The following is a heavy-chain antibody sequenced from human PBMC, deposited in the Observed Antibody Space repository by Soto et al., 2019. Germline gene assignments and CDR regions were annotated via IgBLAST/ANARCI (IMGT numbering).Heavy chain of an antibody. CDR2: IYSSGTA. CDR1: GGSISTYY. D-gene: IGHD1-1*01. CDR3: ARGDGIQLGSLAGRYYYHKMDV. V-gene: IGHV4-59*01. Sequence: QVQLRESGPGLVKSSETLSLTCTVSGGSISTYYWSWVRQPPGKGLEWIGYIYSSGTATYNPSLRSRVTISVDTSKNQFSLRLSSVTASDTAVYYCARGDGIQLGSLAGRYYYHKMDVWGQGTTVTVYS. J-gene: IGHJ6*02.